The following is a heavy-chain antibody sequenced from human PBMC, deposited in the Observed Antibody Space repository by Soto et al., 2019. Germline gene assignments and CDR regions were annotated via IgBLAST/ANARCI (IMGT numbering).Heavy chain of an antibody. V-gene: IGHV4-31*02. CDR3: ARDKGGAALKGSGMDV. CDR2: IYYNGNT. J-gene: IGHJ6*02. D-gene: IGHD3-10*01. Sequence: QVQVQESGPGLVKPSQTLSLKCSVSGGSIGSRDYYWSWIRQHPEKGLEWIGSIYYNGNTDYNPSLRGRPIMSLDTSMNEFSLKLTSVTAADTAVYYCARDKGGAALKGSGMDVWGQGTTVTVS. CDR1: GGSIGSRDYY.